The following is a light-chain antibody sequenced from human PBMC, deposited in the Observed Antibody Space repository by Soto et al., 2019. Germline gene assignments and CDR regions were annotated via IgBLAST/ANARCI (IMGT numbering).Light chain of an antibody. CDR2: GAS. Sequence: EIVLTQPPATLSVSPGEGATLSCRASQGIGITLAWYQQKPGQTPRLLIYGASTRATGVPARFSCSGSGTCFILTFCCVQCEDFAVYYCLQDFNYPWTFGQGTKVEIK. V-gene: IGKV3-15*01. CDR1: QGIGIT. CDR3: LQDFNYPWT. J-gene: IGKJ1*01.